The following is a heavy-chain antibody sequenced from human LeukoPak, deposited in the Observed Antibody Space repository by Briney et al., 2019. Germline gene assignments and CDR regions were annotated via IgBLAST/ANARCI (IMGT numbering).Heavy chain of an antibody. D-gene: IGHD2-21*01. CDR2: IRYDGYKR. CDR3: ARGVAGSAFDY. J-gene: IGHJ4*02. V-gene: IGHV3-30*02. CDR1: GCTFNSHD. Sequence: GGSLRLSCGASGCTFNSHDMHWVRRAPGKGLEWVAFIRYDGYKRYYGDFGKGRFTISRDKSNNTLFLQMNSLRGDDTAVYYCARGVAGSAFDYWGQGTLVAVSS.